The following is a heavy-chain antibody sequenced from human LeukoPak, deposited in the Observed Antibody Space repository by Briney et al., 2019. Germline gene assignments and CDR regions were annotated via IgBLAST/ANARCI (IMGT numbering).Heavy chain of an antibody. D-gene: IGHD3-10*01. J-gene: IGHJ4*02. CDR2: IYTSGST. V-gene: IGHV4-4*07. Sequence: SETLSLTCTVSGGSISSYYWSWLRQPAGKGLEWIGRIYTSGSTNYNPSLKSRVTMSVDTSKNQFSLKLRSVTAADTAVYYCARDPGYYGSGSRGAFDYWGQGTLVTVSS. CDR3: ARDPGYYGSGSRGAFDY. CDR1: GGSISSYY.